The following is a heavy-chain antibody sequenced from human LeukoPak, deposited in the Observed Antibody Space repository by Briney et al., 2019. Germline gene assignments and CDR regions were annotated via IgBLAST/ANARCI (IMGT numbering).Heavy chain of an antibody. CDR3: ARDHDSSGYTFDY. J-gene: IGHJ4*02. D-gene: IGHD3-22*01. Sequence: GGSLRLSCAASGFTYSSYAIHWVRQAPGKGLEWVAVISYDGSNKYYADSVKGRFTISRDNSKNTLYLQMNSLRAEDTAVYYCARDHDSSGYTFDYWGQGTLVTVPS. CDR1: GFTYSSYA. V-gene: IGHV3-30*04. CDR2: ISYDGSNK.